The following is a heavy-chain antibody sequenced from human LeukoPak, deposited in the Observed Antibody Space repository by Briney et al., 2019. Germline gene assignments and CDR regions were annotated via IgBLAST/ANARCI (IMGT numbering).Heavy chain of an antibody. CDR3: ARGAGHYDSSGYYYYFDY. J-gene: IGHJ4*02. V-gene: IGHV1-2*02. D-gene: IGHD3-22*01. CDR1: GYTFTGYY. CDR2: INPNSGGT. Sequence: ASVKVSCKASGYTFTGYYMHWVRQAPGQGLEWMGWINPNSGGTNYAQKFQGRVTMTRDTSISTAYMELSGLRSDDTAVYYCARGAGHYDSSGYYYYFDYWGQGTLVTVSS.